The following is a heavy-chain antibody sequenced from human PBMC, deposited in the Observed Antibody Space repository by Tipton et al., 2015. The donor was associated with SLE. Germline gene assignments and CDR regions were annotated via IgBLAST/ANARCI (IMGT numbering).Heavy chain of an antibody. CDR3: ARAPGLDRDYYYYYYMDV. D-gene: IGHD3/OR15-3a*01. V-gene: IGHV4-38-2*02. Sequence: TLSLTCTVSGYSISSGYYWSWIRQPPEKGLEWIGEINHSGGTNYNPSLKSRVTISVDTSKNQFSLKLSSVTAADTAVYYYARAPGLDRDYYYYYYMDVWGKGTTVTVSS. J-gene: IGHJ6*03. CDR2: INHSGGT. CDR1: GYSISSGYY.